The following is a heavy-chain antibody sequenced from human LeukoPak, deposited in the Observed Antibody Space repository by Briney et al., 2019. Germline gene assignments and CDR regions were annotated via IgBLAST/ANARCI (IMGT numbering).Heavy chain of an antibody. Sequence: GGSLGLSCAASGFTFSSYSMNWVRQAPGKGLEWVSSISSSSSYIYYADSVKGRFTISRDNAKNSPYLQMNSLRAEDTAVYYCASAGRSGYSPSFDYWGQGTLVTVSS. D-gene: IGHD3-22*01. CDR2: ISSSSSYI. CDR1: GFTFSSYS. J-gene: IGHJ4*02. V-gene: IGHV3-21*01. CDR3: ASAGRSGYSPSFDY.